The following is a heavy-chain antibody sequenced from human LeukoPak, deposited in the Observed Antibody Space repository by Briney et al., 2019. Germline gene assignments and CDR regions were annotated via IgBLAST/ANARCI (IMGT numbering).Heavy chain of an antibody. CDR1: GFTFSSYG. V-gene: IGHV3-30*02. Sequence: GGSLRPSCAASGFTFSSYGMHWVRQAPGKGLEWVAFIRYDGSNKYYADSVKGRFTISRDNSKNTLYLQMNSLRAEDTAVYYCAKTYYDFWSGYYRFAAFDIWGQGTMVTVSS. D-gene: IGHD3-3*01. J-gene: IGHJ3*02. CDR3: AKTYYDFWSGYYRFAAFDI. CDR2: IRYDGSNK.